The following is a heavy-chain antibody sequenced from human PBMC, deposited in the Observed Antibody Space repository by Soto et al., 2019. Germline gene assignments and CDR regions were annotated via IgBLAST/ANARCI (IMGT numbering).Heavy chain of an antibody. D-gene: IGHD6-13*01. Sequence: ASVKVSCKASGGTFSSYAISWVRQAPGQGLEWMGGIIPIFGTANYAQKFQGRVTITADESTSTAYMELSSLRSEDTAVYYCARDKGIAAAAIDYWGQGTLVTVSS. CDR2: IIPIFGTA. CDR1: GGTFSSYA. V-gene: IGHV1-69*13. CDR3: ARDKGIAAAAIDY. J-gene: IGHJ4*02.